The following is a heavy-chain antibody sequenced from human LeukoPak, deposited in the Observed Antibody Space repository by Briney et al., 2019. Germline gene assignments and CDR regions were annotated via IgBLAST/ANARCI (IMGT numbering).Heavy chain of an antibody. J-gene: IGHJ4*02. D-gene: IGHD2-2*01. Sequence: PGRSLRLSCAASGFTFSSYRMHWVRQVPGKGLEYVSAISSSGDRTYYGNSVKGRFTISRDNSKNTLYLQMGSLRAEDMAVYYCAREGYCSSISCHFDYWGQGTLVTVSS. CDR2: ISSSGDRT. CDR3: AREGYCSSISCHFDY. V-gene: IGHV3-64*01. CDR1: GFTFSSYR.